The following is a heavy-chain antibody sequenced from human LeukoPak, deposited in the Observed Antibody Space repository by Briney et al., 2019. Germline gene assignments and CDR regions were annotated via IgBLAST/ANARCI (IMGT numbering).Heavy chain of an antibody. J-gene: IGHJ6*03. V-gene: IGHV4-59*12. CDR1: GDSISRYY. D-gene: IGHD2-15*01. CDR2: IYYSGST. Sequence: PSEPLSLTCTVSGDSISRYYWSWIRQPPGKALEWIGYIYYSGSTYYNPSLRSRVTISVDTSKNQSSLKLSSVTAADTAVYYCARGLLRARYYYYYYMDVWGKGTTVTISS. CDR3: ARGLLRARYYYYYYMDV.